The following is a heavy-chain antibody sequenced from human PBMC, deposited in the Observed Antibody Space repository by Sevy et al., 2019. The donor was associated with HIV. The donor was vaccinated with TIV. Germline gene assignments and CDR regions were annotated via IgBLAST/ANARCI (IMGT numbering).Heavy chain of an antibody. CDR3: ATTKDYYESSGYPFDY. D-gene: IGHD3-22*01. J-gene: IGHJ4*02. V-gene: IGHV1-24*01. Sequence: ASVKVSCKVSKYTLTEWAIHWVRQATGKGLEWVATFDPEDDEKIYAQKFQGRVTLTDDRSTDTAYMELSSLRSDDTAVYYCATTKDYYESSGYPFDYWGQGTLVTVSS. CDR2: FDPEDDEK. CDR1: KYTLTEWA.